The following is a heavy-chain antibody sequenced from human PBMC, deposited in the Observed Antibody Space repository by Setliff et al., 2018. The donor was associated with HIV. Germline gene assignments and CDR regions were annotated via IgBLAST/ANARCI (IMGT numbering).Heavy chain of an antibody. CDR2: ISSSAGST. CDR1: GFTFSSYA. D-gene: IGHD3-22*01. V-gene: IGHV3-23*01. J-gene: IGHJ4*02. Sequence: GGSLRLSCAASGFTFSSYAMSWVRQAPGKGLDWVSAISSSAGSTYYADSVKGRFTISRDNSKNTLYLQMNSLRAEDTAVYYCAKETFYYDSSGYWPEPGYYFDYWGQGTLVTVSS. CDR3: AKETFYYDSSGYWPEPGYYFDY.